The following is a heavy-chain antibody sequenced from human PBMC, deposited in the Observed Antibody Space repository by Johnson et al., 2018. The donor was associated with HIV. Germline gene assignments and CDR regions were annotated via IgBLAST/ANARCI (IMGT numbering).Heavy chain of an antibody. J-gene: IGHJ3*02. V-gene: IGHV3-11*04. CDR3: ATRDPTHRPGVFDI. CDR1: GFTFSDYY. Sequence: QVQLVESGGGLVKPGGSLRLSCAASGFTFSDYYMSWIRQAPGKGLEWISYISSSGSTIYYADSVQGRFTISRDNAKNSLYLQMNSLRAEDTAVYYCATRDPTHRPGVFDIWGQGTMVTISS. D-gene: IGHD1-14*01. CDR2: ISSSGSTI.